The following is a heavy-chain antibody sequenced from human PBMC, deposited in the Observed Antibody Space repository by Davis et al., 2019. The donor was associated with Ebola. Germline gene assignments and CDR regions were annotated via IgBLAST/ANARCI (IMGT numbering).Heavy chain of an antibody. CDR1: GLKFDDYA. J-gene: IGHJ5*02. CDR3: AKDFYGSGSYIDA. D-gene: IGHD3-10*01. Sequence: SLKISCATSGLKFDDYAMHWFRQAPGKGLEWVSGITLNSGTIAYADSVKGRFTISRDNAKDSLYLQMNTLRTGDTAFYYCAKDFYGSGSYIDAWGQGTLVAVSS. V-gene: IGHV3-9*01. CDR2: ITLNSGTI.